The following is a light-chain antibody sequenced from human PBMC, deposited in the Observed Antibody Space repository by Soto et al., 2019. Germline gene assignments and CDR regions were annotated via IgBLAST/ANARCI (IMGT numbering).Light chain of an antibody. J-gene: IGLJ1*01. V-gene: IGLV2-11*01. CDR2: DVS. Sequence: QSALTQPRSVSGSPGQSVTISCTGTSSDVGGYNYVSWYQQHPGKAPKLMIYDVSKRPSGVPDRFSGSKSGNTASLTISGLQAEDEADYYCYSYAGRNTFVFGSGTKVTVL. CDR1: SSDVGGYNY. CDR3: YSYAGRNTFV.